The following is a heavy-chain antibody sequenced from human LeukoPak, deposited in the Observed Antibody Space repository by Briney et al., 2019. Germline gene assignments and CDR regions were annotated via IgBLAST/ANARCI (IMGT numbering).Heavy chain of an antibody. CDR3: ASSVLGYSYGYHYYYYYMDV. D-gene: IGHD5-18*01. CDR1: GGTFSSYA. CDR2: IIPIFGTA. Sequence: ASVKVSCKASGGTFSSYAISWVRQAPGQGLEWMGGIIPIFGTANYAQKFQGRVMITADESTSTAYMELSSLRSEDTAVYYCASSVLGYSYGYHYYYYYMDVWGKGTTVTISS. V-gene: IGHV1-69*13. J-gene: IGHJ6*03.